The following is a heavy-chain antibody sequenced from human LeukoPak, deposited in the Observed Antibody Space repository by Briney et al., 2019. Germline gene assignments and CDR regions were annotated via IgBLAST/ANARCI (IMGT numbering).Heavy chain of an antibody. CDR1: GFTFNIYA. CDR2: LSYDGTNE. D-gene: IGHD6-19*01. Sequence: GGSLRLSCAASGFTFNIYAMNWVRQAPGRGLEWVALLSYDGTNEYYADSVKGRFTISRDNSKNTLYLQMNTLRIEDTAVYYCARAERWLQPVDYWGQGTLVTVSS. CDR3: ARAERWLQPVDY. V-gene: IGHV3-30*04. J-gene: IGHJ4*02.